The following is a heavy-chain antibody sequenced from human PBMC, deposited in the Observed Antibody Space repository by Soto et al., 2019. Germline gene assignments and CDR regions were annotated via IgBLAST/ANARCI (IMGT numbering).Heavy chain of an antibody. Sequence: GSLRLSCAASGFTCRSYDMSWVRQAPGKGLEWVSTILVGGSAHYPDSVKGRFTISRDNSKNTVFLQMNSLTAGDTAVYYCAKATATGGGAFDICGQGTMVTVSS. V-gene: IGHV3-23*01. CDR3: AKATATGGGAFDI. J-gene: IGHJ3*02. CDR2: ILVGGSA. CDR1: GFTCRSYD. D-gene: IGHD2-8*02.